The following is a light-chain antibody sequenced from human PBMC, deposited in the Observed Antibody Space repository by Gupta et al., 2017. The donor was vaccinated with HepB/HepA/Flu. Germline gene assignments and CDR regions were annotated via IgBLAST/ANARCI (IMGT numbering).Light chain of an antibody. Sequence: QSVLTQPPSASGTPGQRVTISCSGSSSNIGSNTVNWYQQLPGTAPKLLIYSNNQRPSGVPDRFSGSKSVTSASLSISGLQSEDEADYYCAAWDDSRNGVVFGGGTKLTVL. CDR3: AAWDDSRNGVV. CDR2: SNN. V-gene: IGLV1-44*01. J-gene: IGLJ2*01. CDR1: SSNIGSNT.